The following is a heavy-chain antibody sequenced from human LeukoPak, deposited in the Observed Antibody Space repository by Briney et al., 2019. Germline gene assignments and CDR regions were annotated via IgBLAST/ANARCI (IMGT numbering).Heavy chain of an antibody. V-gene: IGHV4-39*01. CDR3: ARQTGVGLFILP. J-gene: IGHJ4*02. CDR2: IYYSGNT. CDR1: GDSISTSNSY. Sequence: PSETLSLTCAVSGDSISTSNSYWGWIRRPPGKGLEWVGSIYYSGNTYYNPSLKSRVTISVDTSRDQFSLKLTSVTAADTAVYYCARQTGVGLFILPGGRGTLVTVSS. D-gene: IGHD3-3*01.